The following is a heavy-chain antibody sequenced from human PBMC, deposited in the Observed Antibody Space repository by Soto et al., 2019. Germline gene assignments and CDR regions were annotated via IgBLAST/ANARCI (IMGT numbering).Heavy chain of an antibody. Sequence: EVRLVESGGGLVQPGGSLRLSCAASGFTFSSYSMNWVRQAPGKGLEWVSYISSSSSTIYYADSVKGRFTISRDNAKNARYLQMNSLRAEATAVYYCAREGWRVFVHYYYYGMDVWGQGTTVTVYS. D-gene: IGHD6-19*01. J-gene: IGHJ6*02. CDR1: GFTFSSYS. V-gene: IGHV3-48*01. CDR2: ISSSSSTI. CDR3: AREGWRVFVHYYYYGMDV.